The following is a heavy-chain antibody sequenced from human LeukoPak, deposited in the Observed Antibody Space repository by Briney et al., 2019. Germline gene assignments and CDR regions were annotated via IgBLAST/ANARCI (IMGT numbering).Heavy chain of an antibody. D-gene: IGHD6-13*01. J-gene: IGHJ4*02. Sequence: SGGSLRLSCVASGFTFNNYVVAWVRQAPGKGLEWVSAISGSGGSTYYADPMKGRFTISRDNSKNTLYLQMNSLTAEDTAVYYCAKASSSSWPYYFDYWGQGTLVTVSS. CDR3: AKASSSSWPYYFDY. V-gene: IGHV3-23*01. CDR1: GFTFNNYV. CDR2: ISGSGGST.